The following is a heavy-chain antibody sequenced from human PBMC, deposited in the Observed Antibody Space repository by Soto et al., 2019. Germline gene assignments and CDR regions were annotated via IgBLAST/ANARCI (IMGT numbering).Heavy chain of an antibody. CDR1: GGSISSYY. Sequence: SETLSLTCTVSGGSISSYYWSWIRQPAGKGLEWIGRIYTSGSTNYNPSLKSRVTMSVDTSKNQFSLKLSSVTAADTAVYYCARACSSNSCYDLFDYWGQGTLVTVSS. D-gene: IGHD2-2*01. J-gene: IGHJ4*02. CDR3: ARACSSNSCYDLFDY. CDR2: IYTSGST. V-gene: IGHV4-4*07.